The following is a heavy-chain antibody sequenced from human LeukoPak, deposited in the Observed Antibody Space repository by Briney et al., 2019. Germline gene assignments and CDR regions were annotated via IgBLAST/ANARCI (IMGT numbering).Heavy chain of an antibody. D-gene: IGHD2-2*01. V-gene: IGHV3-23*01. CDR2: TSAGGSST. J-gene: IGHJ5*02. Sequence: GGSLRLSCAASGFTFSSYGMSWVRQAPGKGLEWVSTTSAGGSSTYYADSVKGRFTISRDNSKNTFYLQMNSLRAEDTAAYYCAKGGYCSSSSCYYGWFEPWGQGTLVTVSS. CDR1: GFTFSSYG. CDR3: AKGGYCSSSSCYYGWFEP.